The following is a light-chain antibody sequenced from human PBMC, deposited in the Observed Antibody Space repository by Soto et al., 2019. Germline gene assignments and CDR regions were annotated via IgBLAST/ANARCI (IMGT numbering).Light chain of an antibody. CDR1: QSISSY. J-gene: IGKJ2*01. V-gene: IGKV1-39*01. CDR2: AAS. CDR3: QQSYSKPS. Sequence: DIQMTQSPSSLSASVGDRVTITCRASQSISSYLNWYQQKPGKAPKLLIYAASSLQSGVPSRFSGSGCGTDFTLTISNMHPDDVATYYCQQSYSKPSFGQGTKLEIK.